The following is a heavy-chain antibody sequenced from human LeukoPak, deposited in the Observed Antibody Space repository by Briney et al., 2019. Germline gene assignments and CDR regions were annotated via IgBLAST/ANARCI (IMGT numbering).Heavy chain of an antibody. CDR3: VRGTGY. J-gene: IGHJ4*02. CDR1: GLTSSTYV. Sequence: GGSLRLSCSVSGLTSSTYVMHGVRQAPGKGLEYVSAISSNGDNTYYADSVKGRFTISRDNSKNTLYLQMSSLRADDTAVYYCVRGTGYWGQGTLVTVSS. CDR2: ISSNGDNT. V-gene: IGHV3-64D*06.